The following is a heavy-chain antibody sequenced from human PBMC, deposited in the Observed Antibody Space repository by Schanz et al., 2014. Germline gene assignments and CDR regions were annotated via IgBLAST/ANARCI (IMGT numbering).Heavy chain of an antibody. Sequence: EVQLVESGGGLVQPGGSLRLSCGSSGFTFSPYWMHWVRQAPGKGLVWVSRINGDGSNTNYADSVKGRFTISRDNAKNSLYLQMNSLRVADSAIYSCAKDISDTSGKDDYWGQGTLVTVSS. CDR1: GFTFSPYW. CDR2: INGDGSNT. CDR3: AKDISDTSGKDDY. D-gene: IGHD3-22*01. J-gene: IGHJ4*02. V-gene: IGHV3-74*01.